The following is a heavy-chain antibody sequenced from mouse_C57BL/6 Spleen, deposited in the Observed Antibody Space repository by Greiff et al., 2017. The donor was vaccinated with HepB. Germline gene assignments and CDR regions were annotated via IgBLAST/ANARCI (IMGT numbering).Heavy chain of an antibody. CDR1: GYTFTGYW. D-gene: IGHD1-1*01. CDR3: ARWAVDDMDY. V-gene: IGHV1-50*01. Sequence: VQLQQSGAELVKPGASVKLSCKASGYTFTGYWMQWVKQRPGQGLEWIGEIDPSASDTTYNQKFKGKATLTVYTSSSTACMQLSSLTPEDSAVDYCARWAVDDMDYWGEGTSVTVSS. J-gene: IGHJ4*01. CDR2: IDPSASDT.